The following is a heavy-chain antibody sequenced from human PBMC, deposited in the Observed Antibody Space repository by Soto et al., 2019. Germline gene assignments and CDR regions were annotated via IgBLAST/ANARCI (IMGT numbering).Heavy chain of an antibody. D-gene: IGHD6-19*01. CDR3: AREIGGAVADDAFDI. V-gene: IGHV3-21*01. Sequence: GGSLRLSCAASGFTFSSYSMNWVRQAPGKGLEWVSSISSSSSYIYYADSVKGRFTISRDNAKNSLYLQMNSLRAEDTAVYYCAREIGGAVADDAFDIWGQGTMVTVSS. CDR1: GFTFSSYS. J-gene: IGHJ3*02. CDR2: ISSSSSYI.